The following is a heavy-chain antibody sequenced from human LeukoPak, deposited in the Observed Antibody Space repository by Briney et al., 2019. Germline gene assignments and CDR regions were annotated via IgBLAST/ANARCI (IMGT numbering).Heavy chain of an antibody. D-gene: IGHD3-16*02. CDR3: ARVHDYVWGSYRYTAAFDI. J-gene: IGHJ3*02. V-gene: IGHV1-18*01. CDR1: GYTFTSYG. CDR2: ISAYNGNT. Sequence: ASVKVSCKASGYTFTSYGIGWVRQAPGQGLEWMGWISAYNGNTNYAQKLQGRVTMTTDTSTSTAYMELRSLRSDDTAVYYCARVHDYVWGSYRYTAAFDIWGQGTMVTVSS.